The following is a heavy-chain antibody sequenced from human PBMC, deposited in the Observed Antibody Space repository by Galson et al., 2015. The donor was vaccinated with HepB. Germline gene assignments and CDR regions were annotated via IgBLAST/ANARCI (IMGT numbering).Heavy chain of an antibody. D-gene: IGHD6-13*01. V-gene: IGHV4-59*01. Sequence: SETLSLTCTVSGGSISSYYWSWIRQPPGKGLEWIGYIYYNGSINYNPSLKSRVTISVDTSNNHLSLKLTSVTAADTAVYYSAREDWLVGAGKEGTWFDPWGQGTLVIVTS. CDR1: GGSISSYY. CDR2: IYYNGSI. CDR3: AREDWLVGAGKEGTWFDP. J-gene: IGHJ5*02.